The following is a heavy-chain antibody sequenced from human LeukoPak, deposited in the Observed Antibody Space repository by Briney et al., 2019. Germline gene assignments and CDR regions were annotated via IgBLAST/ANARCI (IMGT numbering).Heavy chain of an antibody. Sequence: GESLTISCTASGYSFTNYWIAWVRPMPGAGLEWMGTIYPGDSDARYSPAFQGQFTLSVDRSTTTAYLQWPSLEASDTAMYYCARPYSTGIRDAYDMWGQGTMVIVSS. CDR3: ARPYSTGIRDAYDM. V-gene: IGHV5-51*01. CDR2: IYPGDSDA. D-gene: IGHD2/OR15-2a*01. CDR1: GYSFTNYW. J-gene: IGHJ3*02.